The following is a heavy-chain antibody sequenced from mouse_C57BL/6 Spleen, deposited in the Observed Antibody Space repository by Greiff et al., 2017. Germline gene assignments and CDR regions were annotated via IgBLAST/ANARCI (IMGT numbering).Heavy chain of an antibody. CDR2: IYPDSGGT. D-gene: IGHD2-4*01. J-gene: IGHJ2*01. Sequence: EVQLQESGPELVKPGASVKISCKASGYTFTNYCMDWVKQRPGKGLEWIGDIYPDSGGTNYNEKFKSKATLTVDKSSSTAYMELSSLTSEDTAVYYCARWGNYDDFDDWGQGTTLTASA. V-gene: IGHV1-18*01. CDR3: ARWGNYDDFDD. CDR1: GYTFTNYC.